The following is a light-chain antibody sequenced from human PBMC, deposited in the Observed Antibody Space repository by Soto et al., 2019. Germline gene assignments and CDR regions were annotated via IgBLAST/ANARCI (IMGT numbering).Light chain of an antibody. CDR1: SSNIGSNT. Sequence: QSVLTQPPSASGTPGQRVTISCSGSSSNIGSNTVNWYQQLPGTAPKLLIYSDNQRPSGVPDRFSGFKSGTSASLAISGLQSEDEADYSCAAWDDSLNGYVFGPGTKVTVL. CDR3: AAWDDSLNGYV. CDR2: SDN. V-gene: IGLV1-44*01. J-gene: IGLJ1*01.